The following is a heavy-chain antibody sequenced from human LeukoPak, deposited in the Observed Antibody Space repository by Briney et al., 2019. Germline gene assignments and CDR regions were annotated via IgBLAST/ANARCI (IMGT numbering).Heavy chain of an antibody. CDR1: GFTFSSYA. CDR3: ARARGYSGYGVFDY. Sequence: AGGSLRLSCAASGFTFSSYAMSWVRQAPGKGLEWVSAISGSGGSTYYADSVKGRFTISRDNSKNTLYLQMNSLRAEDTAVYYCARARGYSGYGVFDYWGQGTLVTVSS. V-gene: IGHV3-23*01. D-gene: IGHD5-12*01. J-gene: IGHJ4*02. CDR2: ISGSGGST.